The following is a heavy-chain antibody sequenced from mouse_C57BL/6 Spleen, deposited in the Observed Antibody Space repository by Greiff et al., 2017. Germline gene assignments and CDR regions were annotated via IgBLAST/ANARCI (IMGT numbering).Heavy chain of an antibody. CDR1: GYSITSGYY. V-gene: IGHV3-6*01. D-gene: IGHD2-4*01. CDR2: ISYDGSN. Sequence: ESGPGLVKPSQSLSLPCSVTGYSITSGYYWNWIRQFPGNKLEWMGYISYDGSNNYNPSLKNRISITRDTSKNQFFLKLNSVTTEDTATYYCAREGAYYDYDVWGTGTTVTVSS. J-gene: IGHJ1*03. CDR3: AREGAYYDYDV.